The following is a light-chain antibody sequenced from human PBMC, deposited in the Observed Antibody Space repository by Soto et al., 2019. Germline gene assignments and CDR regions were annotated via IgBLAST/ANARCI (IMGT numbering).Light chain of an antibody. CDR2: GAS. Sequence: EVVLTQSPGPLSLSPGERATLSCRASQSVAANYLAWYQQKRGQAPRLLIYGASSRATGIPDRFSGSGSGTDFTLTISRLEPEDGSGYYCHQYGTAPLTFGPGTKVDIK. CDR3: HQYGTAPLT. V-gene: IGKV3-20*01. J-gene: IGKJ3*01. CDR1: QSVAANY.